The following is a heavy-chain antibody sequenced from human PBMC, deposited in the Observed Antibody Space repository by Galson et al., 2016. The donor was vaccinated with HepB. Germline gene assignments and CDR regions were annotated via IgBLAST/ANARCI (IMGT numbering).Heavy chain of an antibody. CDR1: GFIFGNYA. J-gene: IGHJ6*02. CDR3: VKTQGYSTGWYGMDV. D-gene: IGHD6-19*01. V-gene: IGHV3-23*01. CDR2: ISGSGDST. Sequence: SLRLSCAASGFIFGNYAMTWVRQAPGEGLERVSVISGSGDSTYYADSVKGRFTISRGNFKSTLSLQMNSLRAEDTAVYYCVKTQGYSTGWYGMDVWGQGTTVTVSS.